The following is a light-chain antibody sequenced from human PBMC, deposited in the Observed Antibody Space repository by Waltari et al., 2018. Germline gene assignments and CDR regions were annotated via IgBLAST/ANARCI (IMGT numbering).Light chain of an antibody. Sequence: QTVVTQEPSLTVSPGGTVTLTCASSTGAVTSGYYPNWFQQKPGQAPRALIYSTSNKHPWTPARFSGSLLGGKAALTLSGVQPEDEAEYYCLLYYGGAQLSWVFGGGTKLTVL. CDR2: STS. CDR1: TGAVTSGYY. CDR3: LLYYGGAQLSWV. V-gene: IGLV7-43*01. J-gene: IGLJ3*02.